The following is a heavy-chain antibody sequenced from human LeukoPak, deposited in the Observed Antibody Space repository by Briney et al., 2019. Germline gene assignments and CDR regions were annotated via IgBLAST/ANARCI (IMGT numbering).Heavy chain of an antibody. D-gene: IGHD3-10*01. CDR2: IYYSGST. CDR3: ARDRYGSGSYCTHNWFDP. Sequence: SQTLSLTCTVSGGSISSGGYYWSWIRQHPGKGLEWIGYIYYSGSTYYNPSLKSRVTISVDTSKNQFSLELSSVTAADTAVYYCARDRYGSGSYCTHNWFDPWGQGTLVTVSS. CDR1: GGSISSGGYY. J-gene: IGHJ5*02. V-gene: IGHV4-31*03.